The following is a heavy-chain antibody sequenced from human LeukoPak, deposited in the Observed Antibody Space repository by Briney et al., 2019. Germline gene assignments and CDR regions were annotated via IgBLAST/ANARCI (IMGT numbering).Heavy chain of an antibody. J-gene: IGHJ1*01. Sequence: GGSLRVSCAASGITFNNAWMSWVRQAPGKGLEWVGRIKRKSDGGTTDYAAPVKGRFTISRDDSKNTLYLQMNSLKTEDTAVYYCIRLTYHYDSSGSMTEYFHHWGQGTLVTVSS. CDR1: GITFNNAW. D-gene: IGHD3-22*01. CDR3: IRLTYHYDSSGSMTEYFHH. CDR2: IKRKSDGGTT. V-gene: IGHV3-15*01.